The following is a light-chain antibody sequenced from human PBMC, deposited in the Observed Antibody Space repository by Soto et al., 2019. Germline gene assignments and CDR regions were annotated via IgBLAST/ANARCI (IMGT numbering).Light chain of an antibody. CDR2: GNN. CDR3: QFYDSSLSGVV. V-gene: IGLV1-40*01. Sequence: QSVMTQPPSVTGAPGQRVTISCTGSSSNIGAGYDVHWYQQLPGTAPKLLIYGNNNRPSAVPDRFSGSKSGTSASLAITGLQAEDAAHYYCQFYDSSLSGVVFGGGTQLTVL. J-gene: IGLJ2*01. CDR1: SSNIGAGYD.